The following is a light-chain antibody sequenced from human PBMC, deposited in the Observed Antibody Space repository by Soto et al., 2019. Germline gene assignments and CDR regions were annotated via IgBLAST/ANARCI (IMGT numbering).Light chain of an antibody. CDR3: AAWDDSLNGYV. J-gene: IGLJ1*01. V-gene: IGLV1-44*01. Sequence: QSVLTQPPSASGTPGQRVTISCSGSSSNIGSNTVNWYQQLPGTAPKLLIYSNNQRPSGVPDRFPGSKSDTSASLAISGLQSEDEADYYCAAWDDSLNGYVFGTGTKVTVL. CDR1: SSNIGSNT. CDR2: SNN.